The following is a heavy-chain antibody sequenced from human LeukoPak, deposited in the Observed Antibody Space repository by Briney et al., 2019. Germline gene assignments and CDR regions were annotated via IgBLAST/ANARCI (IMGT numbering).Heavy chain of an antibody. CDR1: GFTVSSNH. CDR3: AREQSGYYDSSGYFND. J-gene: IGHJ4*02. D-gene: IGHD3-22*01. V-gene: IGHV3-66*01. Sequence: GGSLRLSCAASGFTVSSNHMSWVRQAPGKGLEWVSVIYSGGRTYYADSVKGRFTISRDNSQNTLYLQMNSLRAEDTAVYYCAREQSGYYDSSGYFNDWGQGTLVTVSS. CDR2: IYSGGRT.